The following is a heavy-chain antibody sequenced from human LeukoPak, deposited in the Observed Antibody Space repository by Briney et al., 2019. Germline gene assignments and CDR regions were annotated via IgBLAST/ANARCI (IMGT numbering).Heavy chain of an antibody. V-gene: IGHV3-9*01. CDR3: AKVRGTYSSGYFFDY. CDR1: GFTFDNYA. CDR2: ISWNSGYI. J-gene: IGHJ4*02. Sequence: GGSLRLSCAASGFTFDNYAMHWVRLAPGKGLEWLSIISWNSGYIGYADSVKGRFTISRDNAKKSLDLQMNSLRAEDTAFYYCAKVRGTYSSGYFFDYWGQGTLVTVSS. D-gene: IGHD6-19*01.